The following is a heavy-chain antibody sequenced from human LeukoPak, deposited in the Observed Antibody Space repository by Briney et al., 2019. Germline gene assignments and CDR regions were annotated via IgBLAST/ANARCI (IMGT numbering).Heavy chain of an antibody. Sequence: GASVKFSCKASGGTFSSYAISWVRQAPGQGLEWMGGIIPIFGTANYAQKFQGRVTITADESTSTAYMELSSLRSEDTAVYYRARVYCSGGSCYSRYWGQGTLVTVSS. CDR3: ARVYCSGGSCYSRY. J-gene: IGHJ4*02. D-gene: IGHD2-15*01. CDR2: IIPIFGTA. CDR1: GGTFSSYA. V-gene: IGHV1-69*13.